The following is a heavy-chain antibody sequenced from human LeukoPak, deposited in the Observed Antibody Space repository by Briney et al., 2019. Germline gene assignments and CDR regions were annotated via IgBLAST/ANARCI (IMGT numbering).Heavy chain of an antibody. Sequence: SETLSLTCTVSGGSISSYYWNWIRQPPGKGLEWIGYIYYTGSTNYNPSLKSRVTISVDTSKNQFSLKLSSVTAADTAVYYCARRPITGTGADAFDIWGQGTMVTVSS. CDR1: GGSISSYY. D-gene: IGHD1/OR15-1a*01. V-gene: IGHV4-59*01. CDR2: IYYTGST. CDR3: ARRPITGTGADAFDI. J-gene: IGHJ3*02.